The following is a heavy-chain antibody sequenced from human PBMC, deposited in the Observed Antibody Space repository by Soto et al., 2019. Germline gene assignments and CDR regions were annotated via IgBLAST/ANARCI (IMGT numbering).Heavy chain of an antibody. CDR2: IYYSGST. CDR1: GGSIRSGDYY. V-gene: IGHV4-30-4*01. CDR3: ARSSDIVATIGGYFDY. D-gene: IGHD5-12*01. Sequence: PSETLCRTCTVSGGSIRSGDYYWTSIRQPPGKGLEWIGYIYYSGSTYYNPSLKSRVTISVDTSKNQFSLKLSSVTAADTAVYYCARSSDIVATIGGYFDYWGQGTLVTVSS. J-gene: IGHJ4*02.